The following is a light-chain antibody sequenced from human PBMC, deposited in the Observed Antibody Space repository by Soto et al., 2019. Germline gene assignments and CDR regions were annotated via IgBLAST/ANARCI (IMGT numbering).Light chain of an antibody. Sequence: DVQRTQSPSSLSASVGDRVTITCRASQGISDYLAWYQQKPGKVPKLLIYSASTLQSGVPSRFSGSGSGTDFTLTISSLQPEDVATYYCQRYNSAPRTFGQGTKVDIK. CDR3: QRYNSAPRT. J-gene: IGKJ1*01. V-gene: IGKV1-27*01. CDR1: QGISDY. CDR2: SAS.